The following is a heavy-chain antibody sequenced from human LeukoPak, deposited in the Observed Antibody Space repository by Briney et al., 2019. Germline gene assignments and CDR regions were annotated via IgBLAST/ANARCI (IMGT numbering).Heavy chain of an antibody. CDR1: GFTFTSHS. V-gene: IGHV3-48*04. CDR3: ARVYSNYDPAAMDV. CDR2: ISSSGSPI. J-gene: IGHJ6*02. Sequence: PGGSLRLSCAASGFTFTSHSMNWVRQAPGKGLEWVSYISSSGSPIYYADSVEGRFTISRDNAKNSLYLQMSSLRAEDTAMCYCARVYSNYDPAAMDVWGQGTTVTVSS. D-gene: IGHD4-11*01.